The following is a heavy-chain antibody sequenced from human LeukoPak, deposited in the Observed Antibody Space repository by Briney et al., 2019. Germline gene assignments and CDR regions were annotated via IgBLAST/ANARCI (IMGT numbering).Heavy chain of an antibody. V-gene: IGHV3-66*01. CDR3: ARGMRYSTGWYYFDS. J-gene: IGHJ4*02. Sequence: GGSLRLSCAASGFTFSSYAMHWVRQAPGKGLEWVSVIYSGGSTYYADSVKGRFTISRDSSKNTLYLQMNSLRAGDTAMYYCARGMRYSTGWYYFDSWGQGTLVTVSS. D-gene: IGHD6-19*01. CDR1: GFTFSSYA. CDR2: IYSGGST.